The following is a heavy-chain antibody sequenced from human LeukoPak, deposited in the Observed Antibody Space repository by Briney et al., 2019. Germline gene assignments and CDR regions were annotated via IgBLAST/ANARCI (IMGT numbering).Heavy chain of an antibody. V-gene: IGHV1-46*01. D-gene: IGHD4/OR15-4a*01. CDR3: ARDDDGYNY. J-gene: IGHJ4*02. CDR1: GYTLTELS. Sequence: ASVKVSCKVSGYTLTELSMHWVRQAPGQGLEWMGIINPSGGSTSYAQKFQGRVTMTRDASTSTVYMELSSLRSEDTAVYYCARDDDGYNYWGQGTLVTVSS. CDR2: INPSGGST.